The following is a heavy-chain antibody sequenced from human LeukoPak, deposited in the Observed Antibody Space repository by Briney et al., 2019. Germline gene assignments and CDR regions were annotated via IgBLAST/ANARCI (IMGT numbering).Heavy chain of an antibody. CDR1: GFTFSSYA. Sequence: PGRSLRLSCAASGFTFSSYAMHWVRQAPGKGLEWVAVISYDGSNKYYADSVKGRFTISRDNSKNTLYLQMNSLRAEDTAVYYCAREPIVVVVALDYWGQGTLVTVSS. CDR3: AREPIVVVVALDY. J-gene: IGHJ4*02. D-gene: IGHD2-15*01. CDR2: ISYDGSNK. V-gene: IGHV3-30-3*01.